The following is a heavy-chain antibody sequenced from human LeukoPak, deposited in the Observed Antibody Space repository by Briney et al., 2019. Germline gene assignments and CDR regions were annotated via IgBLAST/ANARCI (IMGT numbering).Heavy chain of an antibody. Sequence: PGGSLRLSCAASGFTFSSYGMHWVRQAPGKGLEWVSVIYSGGTTYYADSVKGRFTISRDNSKNTLYLQMNSLRAEDTAVYYCARGRRDGYNLGYWGQGTLVTVSS. D-gene: IGHD5-24*01. CDR1: GFTFSSYG. V-gene: IGHV3-53*01. CDR2: IYSGGTT. J-gene: IGHJ4*02. CDR3: ARGRRDGYNLGY.